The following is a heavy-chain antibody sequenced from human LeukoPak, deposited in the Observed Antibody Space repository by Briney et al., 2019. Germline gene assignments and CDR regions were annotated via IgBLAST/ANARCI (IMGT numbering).Heavy chain of an antibody. V-gene: IGHV3-64*01. Sequence: PGGSLRLSCAASGFTFSSYAMHWVRQAPGKGLEYVSAISSNGGSTYYANSVKGRFTISRDNSKNTLYLQMGSLRAEDMAVYYCARAPRGYIGSYFENAFDIWGQGTMVTVSS. CDR3: ARAPRGYIGSYFENAFDI. J-gene: IGHJ3*02. CDR2: ISSNGGST. D-gene: IGHD1-26*01. CDR1: GFTFSSYA.